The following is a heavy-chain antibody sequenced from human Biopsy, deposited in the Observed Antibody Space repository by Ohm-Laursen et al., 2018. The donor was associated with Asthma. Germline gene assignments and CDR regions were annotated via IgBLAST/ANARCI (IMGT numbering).Heavy chain of an antibody. CDR3: ARTTYGDDGFDP. J-gene: IGHJ5*02. CDR1: GGSINIGDYY. Sequence: TLSLTCTVSGGSINIGDYYWSWIRHHPVKGLEWIGYIYYSGSTYYNPSLKSRVSISLDTSKNQFSLSLTSVTAADTAVYYCARTTYGDDGFDPWGQGTLVTVSS. CDR2: IYYSGST. D-gene: IGHD4-17*01. V-gene: IGHV4-31*03.